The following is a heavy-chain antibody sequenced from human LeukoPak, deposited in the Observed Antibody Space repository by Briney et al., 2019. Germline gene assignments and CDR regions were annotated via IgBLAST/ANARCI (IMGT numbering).Heavy chain of an antibody. CDR1: GFSFSGSG. CDR3: AKGMDIVVVVAADY. V-gene: IGHV3-30*18. CDR2: ISYDGSNK. Sequence: GGSLRLSCAASGFSFSGSGMHWVRQAPGKGLEWVAVISYDGSNKYYADSVKGRFTISRDNSKNTLYLQMNSLRAEDTAVYYCAKGMDIVVVVAADYWGQGTLVTVSS. D-gene: IGHD2-15*01. J-gene: IGHJ4*02.